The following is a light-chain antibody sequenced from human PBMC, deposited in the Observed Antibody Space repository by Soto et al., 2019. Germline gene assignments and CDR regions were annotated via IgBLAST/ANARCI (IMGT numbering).Light chain of an antibody. V-gene: IGKV3-20*01. J-gene: IGKJ1*01. CDR3: QQYGDSPVT. CDR1: QSVSSY. CDR2: DAS. Sequence: EIVITQSPGTLSFSPGERATLSCRASQSVSSYLAWYQQKPGQAPRLLISDASDRATGIPDRFSGSGSGTDFTLTISRLVPEDFAVYYCQQYGDSPVTLGQATKVDIK.